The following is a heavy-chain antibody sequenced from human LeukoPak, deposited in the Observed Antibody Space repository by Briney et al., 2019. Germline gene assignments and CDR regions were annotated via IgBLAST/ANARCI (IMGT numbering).Heavy chain of an antibody. CDR1: GGSISSSSYY. J-gene: IGHJ5*02. CDR3: ARAMVRGVIIGGTNWFDP. D-gene: IGHD3-10*01. Sequence: PSETLSLTCTVSGGSISSSSYYWGWIRQPPGKGLEWIGSIYYSGSTYYNPSLKSRVTISVDTSKNQFSLKLSSVTAADTAVYYCARAMVRGVIIGGTNWFDPWGQGTLVTVSS. CDR2: IYYSGST. V-gene: IGHV4-39*07.